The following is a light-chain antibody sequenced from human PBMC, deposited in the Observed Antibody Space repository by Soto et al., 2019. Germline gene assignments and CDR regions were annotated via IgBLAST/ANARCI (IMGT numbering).Light chain of an antibody. V-gene: IGLV1-40*01. CDR2: GND. CDR3: QSYDSSLSSSV. Sequence: QSGLTQPPSVSGAPGQKVTISCTGSSSNIGEGYDVHWYQRLPGTAPKLLIHGNDNRPSGVPDRFSGSKSGTSASLAITWLHAEDEADYYCQSYDSSLSSSVFGGGTKLTVL. CDR1: SSNIGEGYD. J-gene: IGLJ3*02.